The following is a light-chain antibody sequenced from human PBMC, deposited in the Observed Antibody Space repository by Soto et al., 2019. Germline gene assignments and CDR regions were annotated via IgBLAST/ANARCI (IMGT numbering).Light chain of an antibody. J-gene: IGKJ2*01. Sequence: EIVMTQSPATLSVSPGGSATLSCRASQHVSSNFAWYRQKPGQAPTLLIYRASTRAPGVPARFSGSGSGTEFTLTLSSLQSEDFAVYFCQQYNKWPYTFGQGTKLEIK. V-gene: IGKV3-15*01. CDR3: QQYNKWPYT. CDR1: QHVSSN. CDR2: RAS.